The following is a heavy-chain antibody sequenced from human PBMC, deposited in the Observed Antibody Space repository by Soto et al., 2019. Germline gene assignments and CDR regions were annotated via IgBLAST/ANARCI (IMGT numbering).Heavy chain of an antibody. J-gene: IGHJ6*02. CDR1: GGTFSSYA. Sequence: QVQLLQSGAEVKKPGSSVKVSGRPSGGTFSSYAFSWVRQAPGQGLEWMGVNIPLLNTPKYVQKFQGRVTITADASATTAYMELSSLRSEDTAVYYCARESSSPNYYYYGMDVWGQGTTVTVSS. D-gene: IGHD6-6*01. V-gene: IGHV1-69*01. CDR3: ARESSSPNYYYYGMDV. CDR2: NIPLLNTP.